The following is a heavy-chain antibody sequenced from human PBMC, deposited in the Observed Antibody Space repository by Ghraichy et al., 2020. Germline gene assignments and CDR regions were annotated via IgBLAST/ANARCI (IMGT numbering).Heavy chain of an antibody. CDR2: VYYTGNT. V-gene: IGHV4-39*06. CDR3: ARDLSRYDFWSGYYRVDYYYYGMDV. Sequence: SQTLSLTCTVSGGSISSTSYYWSWIRQPPGKGLEWIGSVYYTGNTHYNPSLKSRVTISADTSKKQFTLKLSSVTAADTAVYYCARDLSRYDFWSGYYRVDYYYYGMDVWGQGTTVTVSS. J-gene: IGHJ6*02. CDR1: GGSISSTSYY. D-gene: IGHD3-3*01.